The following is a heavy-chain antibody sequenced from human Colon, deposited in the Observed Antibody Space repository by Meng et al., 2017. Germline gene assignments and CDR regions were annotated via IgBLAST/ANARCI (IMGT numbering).Heavy chain of an antibody. J-gene: IGHJ4*02. CDR1: GFIFSDYY. Sequence: QVRLVESGGGLVKPGGSLSLSCAASGFIFSDYYMSWVRQTPGKGLEWIAYINSRATTIYYADSVKGRFTISRDNANNSLLLQMNSLRAEDTAVYYCVRDLGLAYFDHWGQGALVTVSS. CDR3: VRDLGLAYFDH. CDR2: INSRATTI. V-gene: IGHV3-11*01. D-gene: IGHD1-26*01.